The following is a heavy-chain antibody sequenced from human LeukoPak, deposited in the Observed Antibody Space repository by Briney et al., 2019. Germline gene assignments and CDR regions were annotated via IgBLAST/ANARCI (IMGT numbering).Heavy chain of an antibody. CDR3: ARDKRTPYYDFWSGYYRESWFDP. J-gene: IGHJ5*02. Sequence: LRLSCAASGFTFSSYAMSWVRQPPGKGLEWIGYIYYSGSTYYNPSLKSRVTISVDTSKNQFSLKLSSVTAADTAVYYCARDKRTPYYDFWSGYYRESWFDPWGQGTLVTVSS. D-gene: IGHD3-3*01. V-gene: IGHV4-30-4*08. CDR1: GFTFSSYA. CDR2: IYYSGST.